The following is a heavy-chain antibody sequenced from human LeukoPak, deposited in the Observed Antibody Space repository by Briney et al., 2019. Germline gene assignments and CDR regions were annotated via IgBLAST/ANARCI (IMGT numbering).Heavy chain of an antibody. D-gene: IGHD6-13*01. V-gene: IGHV3-48*03. J-gene: IGHJ4*02. CDR2: ISSSGSTI. CDR1: GFTFSSYE. CDR3: ARDLTAAAVSGSYYFDY. Sequence: GGSLRLSCAASGFTFSSYEMNWVRQAPGKGLEWVSYISSSGSTIYYADSVKGRFTISRDNAKNSLYLQMNSLSAEDTAVYYCARDLTAAAVSGSYYFDYWGQGTLVTVSS.